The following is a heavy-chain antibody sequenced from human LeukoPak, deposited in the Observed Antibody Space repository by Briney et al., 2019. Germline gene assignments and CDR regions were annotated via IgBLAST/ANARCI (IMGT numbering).Heavy chain of an antibody. CDR1: GGSIDSYY. Sequence: SETLSLTCTVSGGSIDSYYWSWIRKPPGKGLEWIGYIYYSGTTNYNPSLKGRLTISLDMSKNQFSLKLSSVTAADTAVYYCARGAGWWPYWGQGTLVTVSS. D-gene: IGHD6-19*01. J-gene: IGHJ4*02. CDR3: ARGAGWWPY. V-gene: IGHV4-59*01. CDR2: IYYSGTT.